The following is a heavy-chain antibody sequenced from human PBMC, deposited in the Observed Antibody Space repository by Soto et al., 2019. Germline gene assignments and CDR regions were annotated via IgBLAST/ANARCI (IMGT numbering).Heavy chain of an antibody. Sequence: QVQLEQSGPEVKRPGTSVNVSCTASGGAFGRYSVSWVRQAPGQGREWIGGVIPVFNTSNYSLKFQGRVAIFADLSTNTVFMELRSLRSEDTALYYCARGDEMTAVTIFEYWGQGTLVTVSS. CDR1: GGAFGRYS. CDR3: ARGDEMTAVTIFEY. D-gene: IGHD4-17*01. V-gene: IGHV1-69*01. J-gene: IGHJ4*02. CDR2: VIPVFNTS.